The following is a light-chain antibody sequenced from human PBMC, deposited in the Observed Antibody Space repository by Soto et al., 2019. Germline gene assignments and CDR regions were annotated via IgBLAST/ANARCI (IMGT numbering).Light chain of an antibody. Sequence: QSALTQPASVSGSPGQSITISCTGTSSDVGGYNYVSWNQQHPGKAPKLLICDVTNRPSGVSNRFSGSKSGNTASLTISGXXXXXXXDYYCSSFASSIPLVFGGGT. J-gene: IGLJ2*01. CDR3: SSFASSIPLV. CDR2: DVT. CDR1: SSDVGGYNY. V-gene: IGLV2-14*03.